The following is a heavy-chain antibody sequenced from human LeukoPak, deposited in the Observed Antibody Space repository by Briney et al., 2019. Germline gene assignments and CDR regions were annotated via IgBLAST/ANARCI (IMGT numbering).Heavy chain of an antibody. Sequence: SETLSLTCAVYGGSFSGYYWSWIRQPPGKGLEWIGEINHSGSINYNPSLKSRVTISVDTSKNQFSLKLSSVTAADTAVYYCARGNYDYVWGTMDVWGKGTTVTVSS. V-gene: IGHV4-34*01. J-gene: IGHJ6*03. CDR3: ARGNYDYVWGTMDV. CDR1: GGSFSGYY. CDR2: INHSGSI. D-gene: IGHD3-16*01.